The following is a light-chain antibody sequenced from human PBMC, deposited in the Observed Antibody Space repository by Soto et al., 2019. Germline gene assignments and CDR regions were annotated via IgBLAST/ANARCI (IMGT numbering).Light chain of an antibody. V-gene: IGLV3-21*02. CDR3: ASWDDRLGAVI. CDR2: DDS. J-gene: IGLJ2*01. CDR1: YIGTKS. Sequence: SYELTQPPSVSVAPGQTAKITCGGNYIGTKSVHWYQQKPGQAPVLVVYDDSDWPSGIPERFSGSKFGTAASLAISGLRSEDEAVYYCASWDDRLGAVIFGGGTKVTVL.